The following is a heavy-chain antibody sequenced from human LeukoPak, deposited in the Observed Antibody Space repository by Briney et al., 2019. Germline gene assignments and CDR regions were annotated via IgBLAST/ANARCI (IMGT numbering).Heavy chain of an antibody. CDR3: AKSLSATFDWSFYYFDY. CDR1: GFTFNRYG. D-gene: IGHD3-9*01. J-gene: IGHJ4*02. Sequence: GGSLRLSCAVSGFTFNRYGMHWVRQAPGKGLEWVAVIAYDGSNKYYADSVKGRFTISRDNSKNTLYLQMNSLRAEDTAVYYCAKSLSATFDWSFYYFDYWGQGTLVTVSS. V-gene: IGHV3-30*18. CDR2: IAYDGSNK.